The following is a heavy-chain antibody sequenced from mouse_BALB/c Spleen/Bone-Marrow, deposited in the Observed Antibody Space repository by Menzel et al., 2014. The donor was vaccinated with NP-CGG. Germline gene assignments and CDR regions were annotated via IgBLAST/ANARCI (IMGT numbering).Heavy chain of an antibody. CDR1: GFNIEDTY. V-gene: IGHV14-3*02. CDR3: AEITTAAYYVMDY. J-gene: IGHJ4*01. CDR2: IDPANGNT. Sequence: VQLKQSGAELVKPGASVKLSCTASGFNIEDTYMHWVKQRPEQGLEWIGRIDPANGNTKNDPKFQGKATITADTSSNTAYLQLSSLTSEDTAVYYCAEITTAAYYVMDYWGQGTSVTVSS. D-gene: IGHD1-2*01.